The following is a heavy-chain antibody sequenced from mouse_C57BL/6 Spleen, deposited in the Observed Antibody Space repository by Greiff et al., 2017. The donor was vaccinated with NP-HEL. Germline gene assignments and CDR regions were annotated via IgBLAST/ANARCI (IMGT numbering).Heavy chain of an antibody. Sequence: VQLQQSGAELVKPGASVKMSCKASGYTFTSYWITWVKQRPGQGLEWIGDIYPGSGSTNYNEKFKSKATLTVDTSSSTAYMQISSLTSEDSAVYYCARDDYDEAWFAYWGQGTLVTVSA. J-gene: IGHJ3*01. CDR1: GYTFTSYW. CDR3: ARDDYDEAWFAY. V-gene: IGHV1-55*01. D-gene: IGHD2-4*01. CDR2: IYPGSGST.